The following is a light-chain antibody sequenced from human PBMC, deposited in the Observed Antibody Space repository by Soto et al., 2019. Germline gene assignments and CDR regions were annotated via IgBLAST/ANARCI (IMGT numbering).Light chain of an antibody. CDR1: SGHSSYA. Sequence: QPVLTQSPSASASLGASVKLTCTLSSGHSSYAIAWHQQQPEKGPRFLMKLNTDGSHNKGDGIPDRFSGSNSGAERYLTISSLQPEDEADYYCQTWGTGIVVFGGGTKLTVL. CDR3: QTWGTGIVV. V-gene: IGLV4-69*02. CDR2: LNTDGSH. J-gene: IGLJ2*01.